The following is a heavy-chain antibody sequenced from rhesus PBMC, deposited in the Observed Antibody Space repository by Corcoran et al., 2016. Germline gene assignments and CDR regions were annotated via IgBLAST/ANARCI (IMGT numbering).Heavy chain of an antibody. J-gene: IGHJ6*01. Sequence: QVQLQESGPGLVKPSETLSPTCTVSGGPITGYHNWNWIRQAPGKGLEWIGAVYGNRANTNYNPSLKSRVTISKDTSKNQFSLRLTSVTAADTAVYYCARQGYTDHLGGLDSWGQGVVVTVSS. CDR3: ARQGYTDHLGGLDS. CDR2: VYGNRANT. V-gene: IGHV4-143*01. CDR1: GGPITGYHN. D-gene: IGHD2-39*02.